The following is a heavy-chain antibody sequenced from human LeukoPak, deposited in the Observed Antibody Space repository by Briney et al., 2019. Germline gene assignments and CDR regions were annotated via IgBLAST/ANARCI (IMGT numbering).Heavy chain of an antibody. CDR3: VTFTYDSSGYSFEVADY. D-gene: IGHD3-22*01. Sequence: ASVKVSCKVSGYTLTELSMHWVRQAPGEGLEWMGGFDPEDGETIYAQKFQGRVTMTEDTSTDTAYMELSSLRSEDTAVYYCVTFTYDSSGYSFEVADYWGQGTLVTVSS. CDR2: FDPEDGET. V-gene: IGHV1-24*01. CDR1: GYTLTELS. J-gene: IGHJ4*02.